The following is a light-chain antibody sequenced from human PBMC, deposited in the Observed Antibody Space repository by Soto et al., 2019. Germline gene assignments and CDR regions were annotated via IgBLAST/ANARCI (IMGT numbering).Light chain of an antibody. J-gene: IGKJ1*01. V-gene: IGKV1-5*01. CDR1: QSLSSW. CDR2: DAS. Sequence: DIHMTQSPSTLSSSVLDIVTITCLASQSLSSWLAWYQQKPGKAPKLLIYDASSLESGVPSRFSGSGSGTEYTLTISSLQPDDFATYYCHHYNSYSVTFGQGTKVGIK. CDR3: HHYNSYSVT.